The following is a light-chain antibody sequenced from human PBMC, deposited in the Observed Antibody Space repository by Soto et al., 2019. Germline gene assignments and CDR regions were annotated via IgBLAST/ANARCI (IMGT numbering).Light chain of an antibody. CDR2: EVS. J-gene: IGLJ2*01. Sequence: QSALTQPASVSGSPGQSITISCTGTSSDVGGYNYGSWYQQYPGKAPKLMIYEVSNRPSGVSNRFSGSKSGNTASLTISGLQAEDEADYYCSSYTSSSTPVVFGGGTKVTVI. V-gene: IGLV2-14*01. CDR1: SSDVGGYNY. CDR3: SSYTSSSTPVV.